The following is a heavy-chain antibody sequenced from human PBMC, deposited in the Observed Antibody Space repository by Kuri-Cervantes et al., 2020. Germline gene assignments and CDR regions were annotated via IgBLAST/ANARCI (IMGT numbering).Heavy chain of an antibody. CDR2: IYTSGST. D-gene: IGHD2-8*01. CDR1: GGSISSYY. V-gene: IGHV4-4*07. J-gene: IGHJ4*02. Sequence: ESLKISCTVSGGSISSYYWSWIRQPAGKGLEWIGRIYTSGSTNYNPSLESRVTMSVDTSKNQFSLKMISVTAADTAVYFCARGVSAHGYFDYWGQGTLVTVSS. CDR3: ARGVSAHGYFDY.